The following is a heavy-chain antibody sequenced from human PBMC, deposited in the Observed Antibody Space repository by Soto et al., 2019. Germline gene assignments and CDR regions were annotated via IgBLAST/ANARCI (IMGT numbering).Heavy chain of an antibody. CDR1: GFSLSTSGVG. CDR2: IYWNDDK. J-gene: IGHJ4*02. D-gene: IGHD6-19*01. CDR3: AHRPSGWYLFDY. Sequence: SGPTLANPTQTLTLTCTFSGFSLSTSGVGVGWIRQPPGKALEWLALIYWNDDKRYSPSLKSRLTITKDTSKNQVVLTMTNMDPVDTATYYCAHRPSGWYLFDYWGQGTLVTVSS. V-gene: IGHV2-5*01.